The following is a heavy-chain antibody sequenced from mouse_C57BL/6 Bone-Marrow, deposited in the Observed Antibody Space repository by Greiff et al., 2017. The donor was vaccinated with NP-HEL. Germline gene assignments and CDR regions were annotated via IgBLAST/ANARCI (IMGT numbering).Heavy chain of an antibody. J-gene: IGHJ3*01. CDR3: ARRGDIYYGNYAWFAY. D-gene: IGHD2-1*01. CDR1: GYTFTSSW. Sequence: QVQLQQPGAELVKPGASVKMSCKASGYTFTSSWITWVKQRPGQGLEWIGDIYPGSGSTNYNEKFKSKATLTVDTSSSTAYMQLSSLTSEDSAVYYCARRGDIYYGNYAWFAYWGQGTLVTVSA. V-gene: IGHV1-55*01. CDR2: IYPGSGST.